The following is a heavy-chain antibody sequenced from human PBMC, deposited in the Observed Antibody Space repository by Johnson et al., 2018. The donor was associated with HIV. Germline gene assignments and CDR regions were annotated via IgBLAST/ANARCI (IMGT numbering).Heavy chain of an antibody. CDR3: TTMSALWFGDLHVFGDGFDI. CDR1: RFTFSDYY. V-gene: IGHV3-15*01. J-gene: IGHJ3*02. CDR2: VKSKTDGGTI. D-gene: IGHD3-10*01. Sequence: VLLVESGGGLVKPGGSLRLSCAASRFTFSDYYMSWIRQTPGKGLEWVGRVKSKTDGGTIDYAAAVKGRFIISRDDSKNTLYLQMNGLKTEDTAVYYCTTMSALWFGDLHVFGDGFDIWGQGTMVTVSS.